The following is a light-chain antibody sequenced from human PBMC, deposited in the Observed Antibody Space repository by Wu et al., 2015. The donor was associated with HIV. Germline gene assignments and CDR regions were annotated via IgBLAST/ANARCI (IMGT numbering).Light chain of an antibody. CDR1: QRVSSTY. CDR2: GAS. V-gene: IGKV3-20*01. CDR3: QQYGSTPPYS. J-gene: IGKJ2*03. Sequence: EIVLTQSPGTLSLSPGERATLSCRASQRVSSTYLAWYQQKPGQAPRLLIYGASTRATGVPDRFSGSGSGTHFTLTISRLEPEDFAVYYCQQYGSTPPYSFGLGDQAGDQT.